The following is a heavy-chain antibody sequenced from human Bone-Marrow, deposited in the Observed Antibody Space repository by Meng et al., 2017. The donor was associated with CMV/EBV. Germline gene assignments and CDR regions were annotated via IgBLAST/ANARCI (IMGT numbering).Heavy chain of an antibody. CDR3: AGYLGVVIINAFDI. CDR2: IYYSGKT. V-gene: IGHV4-39*01. Sequence: SETLSLTCTVSGGSISSSSYYWGWIRQPPGKGPEWVASIYYSGKTNYNPSLKSRVTISTDTSNNQCYLKLSSVTAADTAVYYCAGYLGVVIINAFDIWGQGTMVTVSS. CDR1: GGSISSSSYY. J-gene: IGHJ3*02. D-gene: IGHD3-3*01.